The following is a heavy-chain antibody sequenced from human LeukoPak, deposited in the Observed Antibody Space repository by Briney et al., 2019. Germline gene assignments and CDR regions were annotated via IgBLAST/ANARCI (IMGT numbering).Heavy chain of an antibody. CDR1: GYTFTAYY. Sequence: ASVKVSCKTSGYTFTAYYIHWVRQAPGQGLEWMGWISAYNGNTNYVQKLQGRVTMTTDTSTSTAYMELRSLRSDDTAVYYCARMRYDFWSGYEDAFDIWGQGTMVTVSS. V-gene: IGHV1-18*04. CDR3: ARMRYDFWSGYEDAFDI. CDR2: ISAYNGNT. J-gene: IGHJ3*02. D-gene: IGHD3-3*01.